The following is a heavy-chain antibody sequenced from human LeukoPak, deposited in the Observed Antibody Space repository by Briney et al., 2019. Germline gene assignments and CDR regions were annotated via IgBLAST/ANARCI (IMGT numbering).Heavy chain of an antibody. J-gene: IGHJ4*02. CDR1: GYSFTNYW. D-gene: IGHD2-15*01. Sequence: GESLKISCKGSGYSFTNYWIGWVRQMPGKGLEGMGIISPDGSGTRYSPSFQGQVPISADKPITTGYLQWSSLKASDTAMYYCESLTPSYYFDYWGQGTLVTVSS. CDR2: ISPDGSGT. V-gene: IGHV5-51*04. CDR3: ESLTPSYYFDY.